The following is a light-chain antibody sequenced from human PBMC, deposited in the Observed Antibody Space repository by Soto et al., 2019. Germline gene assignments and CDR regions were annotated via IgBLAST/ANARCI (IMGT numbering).Light chain of an antibody. CDR1: SSNIGRNY. CDR2: SND. Sequence: QSVLTQPPSASGTPGQRVTISCSGSSSNIGRNYVYWYRQLPGTAPNVLIYSNDERPSGVPDRFSGSKSGSSASLAISGLRCEDEADYYCSAWDDSLSGPVFGRGTKLTVL. J-gene: IGLJ3*02. V-gene: IGLV1-47*02. CDR3: SAWDDSLSGPV.